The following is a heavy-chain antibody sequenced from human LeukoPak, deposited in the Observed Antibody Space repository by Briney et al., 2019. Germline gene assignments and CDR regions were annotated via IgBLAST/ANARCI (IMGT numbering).Heavy chain of an antibody. CDR2: ISSSSSYI. Sequence: KAGGSLRLSCAASGFTFSSYSMNWVRQAPGKGLEWVSSISSSSSYIYYADSVKGRFTISRDNAKNSLYLQMNSLRAEDTAVYYCARALYGYNSLDYWGRGTLVTVSS. CDR1: GFTFSSYS. D-gene: IGHD5-24*01. J-gene: IGHJ4*02. CDR3: ARALYGYNSLDY. V-gene: IGHV3-21*01.